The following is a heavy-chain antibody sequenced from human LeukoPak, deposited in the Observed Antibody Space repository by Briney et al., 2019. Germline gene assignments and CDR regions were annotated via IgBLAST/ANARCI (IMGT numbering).Heavy chain of an antibody. V-gene: IGHV1-46*01. CDR3: ARGGSFVLLGG. CDR1: GYTFTGYY. D-gene: IGHD2-8*01. J-gene: IGHJ4*02. Sequence: ASVKVSCKASGYTFTGYYMHWVRQAPGQGLEWMGIINPSGGSTSYAQKFQGRVTMTRDTSTSTVYMELSSLRSEDTAAYYCARGGSFVLLGGWGQGTLVSVSS. CDR2: INPSGGST.